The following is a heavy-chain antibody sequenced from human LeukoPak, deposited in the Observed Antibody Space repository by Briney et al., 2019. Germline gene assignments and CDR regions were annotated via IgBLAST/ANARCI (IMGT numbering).Heavy chain of an antibody. V-gene: IGHV1-46*01. CDR2: INPSGGST. CDR1: GYTLTGYY. CDR3: ARRSSGFDY. J-gene: IGHJ4*02. D-gene: IGHD3-10*01. Sequence: ASVKVSCKASGYTLTGYYMHWVRQAPGQGLEWMGIINPSGGSTSYAQKFQGRVTMTRDMSTSTVYMELSSLRSEDTAVYYCARRSSGFDYWGQGTLVTVSS.